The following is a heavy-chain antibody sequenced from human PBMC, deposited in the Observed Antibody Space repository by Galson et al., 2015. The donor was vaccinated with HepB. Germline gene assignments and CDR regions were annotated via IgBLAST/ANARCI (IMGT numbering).Heavy chain of an antibody. CDR2: IKQDGSEK. D-gene: IGHD3-10*01. J-gene: IGHJ6*02. CDR1: GFTFSSYW. Sequence: SLRLSCAASGFTFSSYWMSWVRQAPGKGLEWVANIKQDGSEKYYVDSVKGRFTISRDNAKNSLYLQMNSLRAEDTAVYYCARNTGYYGSSYYYYGMDVWGQGTTVTVSS. V-gene: IGHV3-7*03. CDR3: ARNTGYYGSSYYYYGMDV.